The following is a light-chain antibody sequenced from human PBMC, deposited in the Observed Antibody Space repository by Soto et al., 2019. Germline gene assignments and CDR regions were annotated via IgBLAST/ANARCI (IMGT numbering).Light chain of an antibody. Sequence: DIQMTQSPSSLSASVGDRVTITCRASESISIYLNWYQQKPGKAPKLLIYGAFTLQGGVPSRFSGSGSGTDFTLTIISLPPEDFATYYCQKTYSTPPWTFGQGTKVAVK. V-gene: IGKV1-39*01. CDR1: ESISIY. CDR3: QKTYSTPPWT. CDR2: GAF. J-gene: IGKJ1*01.